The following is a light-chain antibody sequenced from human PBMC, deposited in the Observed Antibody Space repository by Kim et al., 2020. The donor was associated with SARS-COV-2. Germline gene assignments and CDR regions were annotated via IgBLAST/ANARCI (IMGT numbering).Light chain of an antibody. CDR3: QHAKRFPRT. J-gene: IGKJ4*01. V-gene: IGKV1-12*01. Sequence: VSLGDRVTTTCRARQSISGWLACDKQRPERAPKYRIYSASRLRTGVPSRCSGSGAGTEFTLSLSSVQPEEFATYYCQHAKRFPRTFGGGTKVGIK. CDR2: SAS. CDR1: QSISGW.